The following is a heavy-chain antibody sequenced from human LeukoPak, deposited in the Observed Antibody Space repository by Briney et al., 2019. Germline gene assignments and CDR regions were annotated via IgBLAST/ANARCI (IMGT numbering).Heavy chain of an antibody. CDR3: ARIRGDYDFWSGYPTTYYFDY. CDR2: IYYSGST. J-gene: IGHJ4*02. Sequence: SETLSLTCTVSGGSISIYYWSWIRQPPGKGLEWIGYIYYSGSTNYNLSLKSRVTISVDTSKNQFSLKLSSVTAADTAVYYCARIRGDYDFWSGYPTTYYFDYWGQGTLVTVSS. V-gene: IGHV4-59*01. CDR1: GGSISIYY. D-gene: IGHD3-3*01.